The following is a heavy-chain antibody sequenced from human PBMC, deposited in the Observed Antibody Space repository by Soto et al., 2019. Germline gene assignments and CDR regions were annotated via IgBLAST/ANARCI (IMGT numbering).Heavy chain of an antibody. J-gene: IGHJ3*02. Sequence: KQSQTLSLTCAISGDSVSSNSAAWNWIRQSPSRGLEWLGRTYYRSKWYNDYAVSVKSRITINPDTSKNQFSLQLNSVTPEDTAVYYCASRRVNYTGDYDDAFDIWGQGTMVTVSS. V-gene: IGHV6-1*01. CDR2: TYYRSKWYN. D-gene: IGHD3-10*01. CDR1: GDSVSSNSAA. CDR3: ASRRVNYTGDYDDAFDI.